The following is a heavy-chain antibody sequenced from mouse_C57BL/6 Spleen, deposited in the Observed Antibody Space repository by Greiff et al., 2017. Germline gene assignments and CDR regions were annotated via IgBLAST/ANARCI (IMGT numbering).Heavy chain of an antibody. CDR1: GYTFTDYE. CDR3: TRDLYYGKNYTMDY. J-gene: IGHJ4*01. D-gene: IGHD1-1*01. CDR2: IDPESGGT. Sequence: VQLQQSGAELVRPGASVTLSCKASGYTFTDYEMPWVKQTPVHGLEWIGTIDPESGGTAYPHNFKGKALLTADQSYSTAYMELRSLTSEDSAVKYYTRDLYYGKNYTMDYWGQGTSVTVSA. V-gene: IGHV1-15*01.